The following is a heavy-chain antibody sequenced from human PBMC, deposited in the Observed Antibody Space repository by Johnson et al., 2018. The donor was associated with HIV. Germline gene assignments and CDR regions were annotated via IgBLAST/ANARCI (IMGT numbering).Heavy chain of an antibody. V-gene: IGHV3-33*06. CDR3: AKAMGGWLLAHAFDI. CDR2: IWYDGSQK. CDR1: GFTFSSYG. Sequence: QVQLVESGGGVVQPGKYLRLSCAASGFTFSSYGMHWVRQAPGKGLEWVAVIWYDGSQKYYTDSVKGRFTISRDNSMNTLYLQMNSLRAEDTAVYYCAKAMGGWLLAHAFDIWGQGTMVTISS. J-gene: IGHJ3*02. D-gene: IGHD3-22*01.